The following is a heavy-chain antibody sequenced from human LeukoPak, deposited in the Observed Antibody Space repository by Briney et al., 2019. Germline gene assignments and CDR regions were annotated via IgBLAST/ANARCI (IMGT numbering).Heavy chain of an antibody. CDR2: INPSGGST. J-gene: IGHJ6*02. CDR3: ASATHKPYYYYGMDV. Sequence: ASVKVSCKASGYTFTSYYMHWVRQAPRQGLEWMGIINPSGGSTSYAQKFQGRVTMTRDTSTSTVYMELSSLRSEDTAVYYCASATHKPYYYYGMDVWGQGTTVTVSS. V-gene: IGHV1-46*01. CDR1: GYTFTSYY.